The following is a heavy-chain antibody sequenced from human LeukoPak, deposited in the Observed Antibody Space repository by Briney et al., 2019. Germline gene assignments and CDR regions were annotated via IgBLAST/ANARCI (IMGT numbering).Heavy chain of an antibody. Sequence: GGSLRLSCAASGFTFSSYEMNWVRQAPGKGPEWVSYISSSGRTIYYAYSVKGRFPISRDDAKNSLYLQMNSLRAEDTAVYYCARAQNYGSGSYYNCDYWGQGTLVTVSS. CDR1: GFTFSSYE. V-gene: IGHV3-48*03. CDR2: ISSSGRTI. D-gene: IGHD3-10*01. J-gene: IGHJ4*02. CDR3: ARAQNYGSGSYYNCDY.